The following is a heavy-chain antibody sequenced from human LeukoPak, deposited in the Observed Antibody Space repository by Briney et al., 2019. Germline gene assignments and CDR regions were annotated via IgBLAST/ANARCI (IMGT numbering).Heavy chain of an antibody. J-gene: IGHJ4*02. D-gene: IGHD4-17*01. CDR2: IYHSGST. CDR1: GGSIGSGGYS. CDR3: ARDSGKGFTVTTN. V-gene: IGHV4-30-2*01. Sequence: SETLSLTCAVSGGSIGSGGYSWSWIRQPPGKGLEWIGYIYHSGSTYYNPSLKSRVTISVDRSKNQFSLKLGSVTAADTAVYYCARDSGKGFTVTTNWGQGTLVTVSS.